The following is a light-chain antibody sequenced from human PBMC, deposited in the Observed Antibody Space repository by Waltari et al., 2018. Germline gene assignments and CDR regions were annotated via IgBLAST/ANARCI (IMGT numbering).Light chain of an antibody. Sequence: DVVMTQSPLSLPVTLGQPASISCRSSQSLIHSNGNTYLNWFQQRPGQSPRRLIYKISNRDSGVPDRFSGSGSGTDFTLKISRVEAEDVGVYYCQQYGTSPTFGPGTKVDVK. J-gene: IGKJ3*01. CDR2: KIS. CDR1: QSLIHSNGNTY. V-gene: IGKV2-30*02. CDR3: QQYGTSPT.